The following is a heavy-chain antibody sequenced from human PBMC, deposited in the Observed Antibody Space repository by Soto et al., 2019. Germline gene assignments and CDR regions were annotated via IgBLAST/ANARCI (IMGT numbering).Heavy chain of an antibody. J-gene: IGHJ3*02. CDR1: GFTFSSYA. V-gene: IGHV3-23*01. CDR3: AKTANGWFSAFDI. Sequence: EVQLLESGGGLVQPGGSLRLPCAASGFTFSSYAMSWVRQAPGKGLEWVSAISGSGGTTYYADSVKGRFTFSRDNSKNTLYLQMNSLRAEDTAVYYCAKTANGWFSAFDIWGQGTMVTVSS. CDR2: ISGSGGTT. D-gene: IGHD6-19*01.